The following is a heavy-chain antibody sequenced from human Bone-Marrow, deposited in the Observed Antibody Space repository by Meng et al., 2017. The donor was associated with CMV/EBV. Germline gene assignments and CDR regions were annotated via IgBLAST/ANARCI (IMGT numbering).Heavy chain of an antibody. CDR2: INHSGST. D-gene: IGHD2-21*01. CDR3: ARGLWARFHP. J-gene: IGHJ5*02. CDR1: GGSFSGYY. Sequence: SETLSLTCAVYGGSFSGYYWSWIRQPPGKGLEWIGEINHSGSTNYNPSLKSRVTISVDTSKNQFSLKLSAVTAADTAVYYCARGLWARFHPWGQGNRVTVS. V-gene: IGHV4-34*01.